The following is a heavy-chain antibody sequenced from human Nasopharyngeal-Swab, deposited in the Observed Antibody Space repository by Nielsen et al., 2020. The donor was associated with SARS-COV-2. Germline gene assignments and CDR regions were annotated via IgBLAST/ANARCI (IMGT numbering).Heavy chain of an antibody. V-gene: IGHV4-39*01. CDR3: ASRLWGAYYVDY. D-gene: IGHD3-16*01. Sequence: WIRQPPGKGLEWIGNIYYSGSTYYSPSLKSRVTISVDTSRNQFSLKLSSVTAADTAVYYCASRLWGAYYVDYWGQGTLVTVSS. J-gene: IGHJ4*02. CDR2: IYYSGST.